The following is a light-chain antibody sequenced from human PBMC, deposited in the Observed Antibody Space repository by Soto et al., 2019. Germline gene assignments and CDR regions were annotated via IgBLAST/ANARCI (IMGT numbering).Light chain of an antibody. Sequence: QSVLTQPASVSGSPGQSITISCTGTSSDVGSYNLVSWYQQHPGKAPKLMIYEGSKRPLGVSNRFSGSKSGNTASLTISGLQAEDEADYYCTSYTITSPYVFGTGTKVTVL. J-gene: IGLJ1*01. CDR1: SSDVGSYNL. CDR3: TSYTITSPYV. CDR2: EGS. V-gene: IGLV2-14*02.